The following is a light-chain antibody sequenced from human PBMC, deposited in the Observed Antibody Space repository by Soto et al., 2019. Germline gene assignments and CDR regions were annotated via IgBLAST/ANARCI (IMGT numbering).Light chain of an antibody. CDR3: CSYAGLSTFVV. Sequence: QSALTQPASVSGSPGQSITISCTGTSSDIGSYHLVSWYQHHPGKAPKLIIYEGSKRPSGISSRFSGSKSGNTASLTISGLQAEDEADYHCCSYAGLSTFVVFGGGTKLTVL. V-gene: IGLV2-23*03. CDR2: EGS. CDR1: SSDIGSYHL. J-gene: IGLJ2*01.